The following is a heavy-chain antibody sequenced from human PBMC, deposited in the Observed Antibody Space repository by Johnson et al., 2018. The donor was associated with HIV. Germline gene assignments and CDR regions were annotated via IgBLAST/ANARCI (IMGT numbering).Heavy chain of an antibody. CDR2: ISYDGSSK. CDR3: ARDYWDSSNYDAFDI. V-gene: IGHV3-30*04. D-gene: IGHD6-19*01. J-gene: IGHJ3*02. CDR1: GFTFSNYA. Sequence: QVQLVESGGGLVQPGGSLRLSCAASGFTFSNYAMSWVRQAPGKGLEWVAFISYDGSSKYYADSVKGRFTISRDNAKNSLYLQMNSLRAEDTALYYCARDYWDSSNYDAFDIWGQGTMVTVSS.